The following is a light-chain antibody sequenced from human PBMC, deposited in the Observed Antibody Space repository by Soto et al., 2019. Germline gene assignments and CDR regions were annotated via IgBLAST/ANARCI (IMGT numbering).Light chain of an antibody. J-gene: IGLJ1*01. CDR2: DDR. CDR1: NIGRKS. Sequence: SYELTQPPSVSVAPGQTARITCGGNNIGRKSVHWYQRKPGQAPVLVIYDDRDRPSGIPERVSGSNSENTATLTISRVEAGDEADYYCQVWDISSDPNYVFGPGTKLTVL. CDR3: QVWDISSDPNYV. V-gene: IGLV3-21*02.